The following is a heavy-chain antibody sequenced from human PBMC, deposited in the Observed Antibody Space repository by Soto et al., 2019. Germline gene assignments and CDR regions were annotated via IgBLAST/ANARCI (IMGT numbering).Heavy chain of an antibody. CDR2: ISVTGGT. V-gene: IGHV3-23*01. J-gene: IGHJ4*02. Sequence: GGSLRLSCAASGFTFSSYAMNWVRQAPGKGPEWVSHISVTGGTYYAGSVKGRFTISRDNSKNTLFLQMNSLRAEDTALYYCAKSLNTATSFDYWGQGTPVTVSS. CDR1: GFTFSSYA. CDR3: AKSLNTATSFDY.